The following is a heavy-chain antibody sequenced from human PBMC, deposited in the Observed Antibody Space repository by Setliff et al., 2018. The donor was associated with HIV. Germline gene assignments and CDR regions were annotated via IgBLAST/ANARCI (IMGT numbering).Heavy chain of an antibody. V-gene: IGHV4-31*02. CDR2: IVYSGKT. CDR1: GGSITSGGYY. CDR3: ARDEIGV. Sequence: PSETLSLTCTVSGGSITSGGYYWSWIRQHPGKGLEWVGYIVYSGKTYYNPSLKSRVTISVDTSKNQFSLKLSSMTAADTAVYYCARDEIGVWGKGTTVTVSS. J-gene: IGHJ6*04.